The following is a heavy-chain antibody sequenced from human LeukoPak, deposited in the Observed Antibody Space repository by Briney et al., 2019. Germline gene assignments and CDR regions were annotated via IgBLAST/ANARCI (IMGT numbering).Heavy chain of an antibody. V-gene: IGHV3-48*03. Sequence: GGSLRLSCAASGFTFSSYEMNWVRQAPGKGLEWVSSISSSGSTIYYADSVKGRFTISRDNAKNSLYLQMNSLRAEDTAVYYCAREGYYFDYWGQGTLVTVSS. CDR1: GFTFSSYE. CDR2: ISSSGSTI. CDR3: AREGYYFDY. J-gene: IGHJ4*02. D-gene: IGHD2-2*01.